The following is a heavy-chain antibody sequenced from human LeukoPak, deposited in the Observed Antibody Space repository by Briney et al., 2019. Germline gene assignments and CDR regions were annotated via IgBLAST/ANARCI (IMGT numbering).Heavy chain of an antibody. CDR2: INPNSGGT. D-gene: IGHD6-13*01. Sequence: ASVKVSCKASGYTFTGYYMHWVRQAPGQGLEWMGWINPNSGGTNYAQKFQGRVTMTRDTSISTAYMELSRLRSDDTAVYYCARDYDSWYWFDPWGQGTLVTVSS. CDR3: ARDYDSWYWFDP. V-gene: IGHV1-2*02. CDR1: GYTFTGYY. J-gene: IGHJ5*02.